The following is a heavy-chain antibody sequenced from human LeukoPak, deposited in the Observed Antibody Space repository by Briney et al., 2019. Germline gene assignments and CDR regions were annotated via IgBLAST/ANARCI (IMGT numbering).Heavy chain of an antibody. CDR1: GGPISSYY. Sequence: SKTLSLTCTLSGGPISSYYWSCIPQPPGKGLEWSGSIYYSGSTNSNPSLQSRVTISVDTSKNQFSLQLSSVTAADTAVYYCARYMSGPGAFDYWGQGTLVTVSS. D-gene: IGHD6-19*01. J-gene: IGHJ4*02. CDR3: ARYMSGPGAFDY. V-gene: IGHV4-59*08. CDR2: IYYSGST.